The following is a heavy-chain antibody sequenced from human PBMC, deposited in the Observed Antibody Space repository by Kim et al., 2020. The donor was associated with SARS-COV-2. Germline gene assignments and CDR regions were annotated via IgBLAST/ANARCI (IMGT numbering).Heavy chain of an antibody. CDR1: GDSISSGGYY. CDR3: ARGIMRTARSYDWFDL. V-gene: IGHV4-31*03. J-gene: IGHJ5*02. D-gene: IGHD6-6*01. Sequence: SETLSLTCTVSGDSISSGGYYWSWIRQHPGKGLEWIGYISYSGRTYNNASLKSRVIISVDTSQNQFSLKMNSVTAADTAIYYCARGIMRTARSYDWFDLWGQGTLVTVSS. CDR2: ISYSGRT.